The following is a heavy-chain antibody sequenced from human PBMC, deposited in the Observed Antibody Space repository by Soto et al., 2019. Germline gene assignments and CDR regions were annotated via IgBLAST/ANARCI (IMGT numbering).Heavy chain of an antibody. CDR3: ARGFLLDSSVYPLDY. CDR1: GGSFSGYY. CDR2: INHSEST. V-gene: IGHV4-34*01. Sequence: SETLSLTCAVYGGSFSGYYWSWIRQPPGKGLEWIGEINHSESTNYNPSLKSRVTISVDTSKNQFSLKLSSVTAADTAVYYCARGFLLDSSVYPLDYWGQGTLVTVSS. D-gene: IGHD3-22*01. J-gene: IGHJ4*02.